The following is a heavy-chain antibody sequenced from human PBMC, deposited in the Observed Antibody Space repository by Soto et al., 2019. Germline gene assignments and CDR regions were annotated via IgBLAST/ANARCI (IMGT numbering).Heavy chain of an antibody. CDR1: GGSISSSSYY. Sequence: WETLSLTCTVSGGSISSSSYYWGWIRQPPGKGLEWIGSIYYSGSTYYNPSLKSRVTISVDTSKNQFSLKLSSVTAADTAVYYCARHYPFIFQWLVQGWLDPRGQGTMVTVSS. D-gene: IGHD6-19*01. CDR3: ARHYPFIFQWLVQGWLDP. CDR2: IYYSGST. V-gene: IGHV4-39*01. J-gene: IGHJ5*02.